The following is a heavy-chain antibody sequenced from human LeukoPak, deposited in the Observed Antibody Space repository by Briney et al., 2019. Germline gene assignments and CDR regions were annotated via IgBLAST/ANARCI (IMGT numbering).Heavy chain of an antibody. CDR2: IYTSGST. D-gene: IGHD1-26*01. Sequence: SETLSLTCTVSGGSISNYYWSWIRQPPGKGLEWIGYIYTSGSTNYNPSLKSRVTISVDMSKNQFSLKLSSVTAADTAVYYCAGSGSHDAFDIWGQGTMVTVSS. CDR3: AGSGSHDAFDI. J-gene: IGHJ3*02. CDR1: GGSISNYY. V-gene: IGHV4-4*09.